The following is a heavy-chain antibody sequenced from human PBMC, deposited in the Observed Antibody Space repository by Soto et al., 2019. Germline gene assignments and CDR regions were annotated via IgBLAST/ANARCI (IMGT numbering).Heavy chain of an antibody. CDR1: GFTFSIYA. V-gene: IGHV3-23*01. J-gene: IGHJ2*01. CDR3: ASLTVGWYFDL. Sequence: EVQLLESGGGLVQPGGSLRLSCAASGFTFSIYAMNWVRQAPGKGLEWVSVISGSGGSTYYADSVKGRFTISRDNSKNTLYLQMNSLRAEDTAVYYCASLTVGWYFDLWGRGTLFTVSS. D-gene: IGHD4-17*01. CDR2: ISGSGGST.